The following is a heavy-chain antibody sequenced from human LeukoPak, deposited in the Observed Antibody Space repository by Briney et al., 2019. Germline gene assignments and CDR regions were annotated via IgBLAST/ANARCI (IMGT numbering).Heavy chain of an antibody. CDR3: ARTIAVAGYMDV. Sequence: ASVKVSCKAFGYTFISYAMNWVRQAPGQGLECMGWINANTGNPTYAQGFTGRFVFSLDTSVSTAYLQISSLKAEDTAVYYCARTIAVAGYMDVWGKGTTVTVSS. CDR2: INANTGNP. J-gene: IGHJ6*03. CDR1: GYTFISYA. D-gene: IGHD6-19*01. V-gene: IGHV7-4-1*02.